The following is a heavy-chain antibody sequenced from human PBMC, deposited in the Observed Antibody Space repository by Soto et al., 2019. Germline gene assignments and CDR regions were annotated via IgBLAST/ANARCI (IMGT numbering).Heavy chain of an antibody. V-gene: IGHV4-34*01. CDR2: INHSGST. J-gene: IGHJ4*02. Sequence: SETLSLTCAVYGGSFSGYYWSWIRQPPGKGLEWIGEINHSGSTNYNPSLKSRVTISVDTSKNQFSLKLSSVTAADTAVYYCARGLGVTMVRGVYFDYWGQGTLVTGSS. CDR1: GGSFSGYY. CDR3: ARGLGVTMVRGVYFDY. D-gene: IGHD3-10*01.